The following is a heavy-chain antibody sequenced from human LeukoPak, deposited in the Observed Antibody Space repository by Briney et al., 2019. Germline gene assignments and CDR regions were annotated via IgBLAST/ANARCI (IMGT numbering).Heavy chain of an antibody. J-gene: IGHJ4*02. CDR2: INIYNAKT. CDR1: GYKFTDYG. Sequence: GASVKVSCKASGYKFTDYGITWVRQAPGQGLEWMGWINIYNAKTDYAQKFRDRVTMTTDISTSTAFMELRSLRSNDTAVYYCARDTEWALGGGDLPGYFDYWGQGTLVTVSS. V-gene: IGHV1-18*01. CDR3: ARDTEWALGGGDLPGYFDY. D-gene: IGHD1-26*01.